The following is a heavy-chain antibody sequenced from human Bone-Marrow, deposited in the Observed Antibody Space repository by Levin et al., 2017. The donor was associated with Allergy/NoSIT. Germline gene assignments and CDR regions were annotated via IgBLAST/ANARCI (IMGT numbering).Heavy chain of an antibody. V-gene: IGHV1-3*01. J-gene: IGHJ4*02. D-gene: IGHD1-1*01. CDR2: VKPYNGNR. CDR3: TIESNTSWYND. CDR1: GYRFISQS. Sequence: PGESLKISCKTSGYRFISQSFHWIRQAPGQRLEWLGWVKPYNGNRQVSQMLQGRVTWTYDTSASTVYMNLSSLRSEDTALYYCTIESNTSWYNDWGPGTLVTVSS.